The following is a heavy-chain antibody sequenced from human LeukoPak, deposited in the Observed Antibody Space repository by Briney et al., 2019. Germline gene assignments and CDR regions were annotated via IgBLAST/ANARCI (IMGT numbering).Heavy chain of an antibody. CDR2: IYTSGNT. V-gene: IGHV4-61*02. J-gene: IGHJ4*02. CDR1: GGSISSGSHS. D-gene: IGHD4-17*01. Sequence: PSETLSLTCTVSGGSISSGSHSWSWIRQPAGKGLEWIGRIYTSGNTNYNPSLKSRVTISVDMPKNQFSLKLSSVTAADTVLYYCARGGDYPFDYWGQGTLVTVSS. CDR3: ARGGDYPFDY.